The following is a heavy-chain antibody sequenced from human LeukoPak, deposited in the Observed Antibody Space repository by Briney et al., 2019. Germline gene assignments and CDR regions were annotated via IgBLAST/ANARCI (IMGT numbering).Heavy chain of an antibody. CDR1: GGSISSYY. D-gene: IGHD5-12*01. Sequence: PSETLSLTCTVSGGSISSYYWSWIRRPPGKGLEWIGYIYYSGSTNYSPSLKSRVTISVDTSKNQFSLKLSSVTAADTAVYYCARQGYSAYEILDYWGQGTLVTVSS. CDR3: ARQGYSAYEILDY. V-gene: IGHV4-59*08. CDR2: IYYSGST. J-gene: IGHJ4*02.